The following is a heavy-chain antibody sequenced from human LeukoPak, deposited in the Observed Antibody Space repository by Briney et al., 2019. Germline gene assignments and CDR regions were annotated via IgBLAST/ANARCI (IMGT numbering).Heavy chain of an antibody. V-gene: IGHV4-39*01. CDR2: IYDSGST. D-gene: IGHD2-21*01. Sequence: TSETLSLTCTVSGASISGSGYYWGWIRQPPGKGLEWIGNIYDSGSTYYNASLQSRVTISIDTSKNQFSLRLSSVTAADTAIYYCATQILLCHYYWGQGTLVTVSS. CDR1: GASISGSGYY. CDR3: ATQILLCHYY. J-gene: IGHJ4*02.